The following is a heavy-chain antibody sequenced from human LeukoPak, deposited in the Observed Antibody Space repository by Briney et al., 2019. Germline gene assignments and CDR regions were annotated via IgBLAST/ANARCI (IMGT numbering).Heavy chain of an antibody. Sequence: PGGSLRLSRAASGSTFSSCGMHWVRQARGKWLEWVAAIWYDGSNKYYAHSLKGRFTISRDNSKNTLYLQMNSLRAEDTAVYYCAKDGRLVGAAAFDYWGQGTLVTVSS. D-gene: IGHD1-26*01. CDR1: GSTFSSCG. J-gene: IGHJ4*02. V-gene: IGHV3-33*06. CDR2: IWYDGSNK. CDR3: AKDGRLVGAAAFDY.